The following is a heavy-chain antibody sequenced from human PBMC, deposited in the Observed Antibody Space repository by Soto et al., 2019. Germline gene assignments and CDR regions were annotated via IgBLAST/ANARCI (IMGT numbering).Heavy chain of an antibody. CDR1: GFTFSSYA. V-gene: IGHV3-30-3*01. CDR3: ARAAYYYDSSNSGGFDY. J-gene: IGHJ4*02. CDR2: ISYDGSNK. Sequence: GGSLRLSCAASGFTFSSYAMHWVRQAPGKGLEWVAVISYDGSNKYYADSVKGRFTISRDNSKNTLYLQMNSLRAEDTAVYYCARAAYYYDSSNSGGFDYWGQGTLVTVSS. D-gene: IGHD3-22*01.